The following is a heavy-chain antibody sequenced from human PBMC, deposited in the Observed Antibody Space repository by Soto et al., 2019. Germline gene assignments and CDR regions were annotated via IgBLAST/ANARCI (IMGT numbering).Heavy chain of an antibody. CDR1: GGTFSSYA. CDR3: ARVPLDYSSGWSPIDY. V-gene: IGHV1-69*01. CDR2: IIPIFGTA. J-gene: IGHJ4*02. D-gene: IGHD6-19*01. Sequence: QVQLVQSGAEVKKPGSSVKVSCKASGGTFSSYAISWVRQAPGQGLEWMGGIIPIFGTANYAQKFQGRVTMTADESTSTAYMELSSMRSENMAVYYCARVPLDYSSGWSPIDYWGQGTLVTVSS.